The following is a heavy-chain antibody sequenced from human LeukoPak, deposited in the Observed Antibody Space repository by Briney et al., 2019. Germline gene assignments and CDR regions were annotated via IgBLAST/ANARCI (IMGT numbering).Heavy chain of an antibody. J-gene: IGHJ4*02. Sequence: PGGSLRLSCAASGFTFSSYAMSWVRQAPGKGLEWVSAISGSGDSTYYADSVKGRFTMSRDNSKNTQYLQMNSLRAEDTAVYYCAKGRGGGWYSHFDYWGQGTLVTVSS. CDR2: ISGSGDST. CDR1: GFTFSSYA. D-gene: IGHD6-19*01. V-gene: IGHV3-23*01. CDR3: AKGRGGGWYSHFDY.